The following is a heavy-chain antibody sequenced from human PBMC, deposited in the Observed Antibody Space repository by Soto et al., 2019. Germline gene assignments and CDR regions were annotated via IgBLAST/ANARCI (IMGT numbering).Heavy chain of an antibody. D-gene: IGHD4-4*01. CDR3: ASLGTTVTRFDY. CDR2: IYHSGMT. CDR1: GGSISSTNW. J-gene: IGHJ4*02. V-gene: IGHV4-4*02. Sequence: SETLSLTCAVSGGSISSTNWCNWVRQPPGKGLEWIGEIYHSGMTNFNPSLKSRVTISVDKSKNQFSLKLTSVTAADTAVYYCASLGTTVTRFDYWGQGALVTVSS.